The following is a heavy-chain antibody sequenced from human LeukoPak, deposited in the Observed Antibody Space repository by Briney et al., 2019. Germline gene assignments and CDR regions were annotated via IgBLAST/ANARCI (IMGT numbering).Heavy chain of an antibody. CDR1: GGTFSSYA. J-gene: IGHJ4*02. CDR2: IIPIFGTA. D-gene: IGHD6-19*01. Sequence: SVKVSCKASGGTFSSYAISWVRQAPGQGLEWMGGIIPIFGTANYAQKFQGRVTITADESTSTAYMELSSLRPEDTAVYYCARDRPYTGGWRGFDCWGQGTLVTVCS. V-gene: IGHV1-69*13. CDR3: ARDRPYTGGWRGFDC.